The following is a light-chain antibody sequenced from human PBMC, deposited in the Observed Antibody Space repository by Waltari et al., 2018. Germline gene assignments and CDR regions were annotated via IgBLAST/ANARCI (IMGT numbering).Light chain of an antibody. J-gene: IGKJ1*01. CDR2: VAS. V-gene: IGKV4-1*01. Sequence: DFVMTQSPDSLAVSLGERATINCKSSQSVLYSPNSKNYLAWYQQKPRQPPKLLIYVASTRESGVPDRFSGSGSGTDLTLTISSLQAEDVAVYYCHQYSTTPWTFGQGTKVEI. CDR3: HQYSTTPWT. CDR1: QSVLYSPNSKNY.